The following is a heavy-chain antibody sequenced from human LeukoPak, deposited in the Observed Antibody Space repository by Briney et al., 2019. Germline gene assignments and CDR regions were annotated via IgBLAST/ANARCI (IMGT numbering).Heavy chain of an antibody. V-gene: IGHV4-39*01. CDR3: ARLHYGGNYGYYYYYMDV. Sequence: SDTLSVTCTVSGGSISSSSYYWGWIRQPPGKGLEWIGSIYYTGSTYYNPSLKSRVTISVDASKNQFSLTLSSVTAADTAVYYCARLHYGGNYGYYYYYMDVWGKGTTVTISS. D-gene: IGHD4-23*01. CDR1: GGSISSSSYY. CDR2: IYYTGST. J-gene: IGHJ6*03.